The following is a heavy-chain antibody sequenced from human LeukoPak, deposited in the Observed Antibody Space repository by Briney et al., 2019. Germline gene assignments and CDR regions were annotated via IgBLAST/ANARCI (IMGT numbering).Heavy chain of an antibody. V-gene: IGHV3-53*01. D-gene: IGHD5-24*01. J-gene: IGHJ4*02. CDR3: AREGEKGDGYNHGFDY. CDR1: GFTVSSKY. CDR2: VRKVGTT. Sequence: GGSLRLSCATSGFTVSSKYMSWIRQAPEKGLEWVAVVRKVGTTVYIDSVKGRFTISRDTSKNTLNLQMNSLRAEDTAVYYCAREGEKGDGYNHGFDYWGQGTLVTVSS.